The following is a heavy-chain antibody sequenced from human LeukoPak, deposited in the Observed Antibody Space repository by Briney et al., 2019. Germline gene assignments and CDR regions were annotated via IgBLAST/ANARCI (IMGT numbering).Heavy chain of an antibody. Sequence: SETLSLTCAVYGYSFSCYYWSWIRQPPGKGLEWFGEINHSVSTNYNPSLKSRVTISVDTSKNQFSLKLSSVTAADTAVYYCARGGRLRGLTWGQGTLVTVSS. CDR1: GYSFSCYY. CDR3: ARGGRLRGLT. J-gene: IGHJ5*02. CDR2: INHSVST. D-gene: IGHD5-12*01. V-gene: IGHV4-34*01.